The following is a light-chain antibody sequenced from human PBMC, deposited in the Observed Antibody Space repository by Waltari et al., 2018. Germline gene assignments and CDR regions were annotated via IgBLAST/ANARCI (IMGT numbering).Light chain of an antibody. V-gene: IGLV1-51*02. CDR1: SSNIGDDY. Sequence: QSVLTQPPSVSAAPGQTVTISCSGSSSNIGDDYVSWYQQPPGTAPKLFIYENNKRPSGIPDRFSGSKSGTSATLGITGLQTGDEADYYCGTWDTSLSALIFGGGTKLTVL. CDR3: GTWDTSLSALI. CDR2: ENN. J-gene: IGLJ2*01.